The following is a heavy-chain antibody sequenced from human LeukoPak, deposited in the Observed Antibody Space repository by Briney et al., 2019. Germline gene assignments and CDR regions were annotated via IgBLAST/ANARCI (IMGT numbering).Heavy chain of an antibody. D-gene: IGHD2-2*01. Sequence: GESLKISCKGSGYSFTSYWIAWVRPMPGEGVEVMGIIYPGDSDTRYSPSFQGQVTISVDKSVSAAYLQWSSLKASDTAMYYCASPPTRECSSISCPLSYWGQGTLVGVCS. J-gene: IGHJ4*02. CDR3: ASPPTRECSSISCPLSY. CDR1: GYSFTSYW. V-gene: IGHV5-51*01. CDR2: IYPGDSDT.